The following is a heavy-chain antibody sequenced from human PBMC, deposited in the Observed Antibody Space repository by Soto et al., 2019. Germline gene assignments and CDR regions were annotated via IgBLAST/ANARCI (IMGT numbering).Heavy chain of an antibody. CDR3: ATSPGSAAGDY. CDR2: IYHSGST. CDR1: GGSISSSNW. Sequence: SETLSLTCAVSGGSISSSNWWSWVRQPPGKGPEWIGEIYHSGSTNYNSSLKSRVTISVDKSKNQFSLKLSSVTAADTAVYYCATSPGSAAGDYWGQGTLVTVSS. D-gene: IGHD6-13*01. V-gene: IGHV4-4*02. J-gene: IGHJ4*02.